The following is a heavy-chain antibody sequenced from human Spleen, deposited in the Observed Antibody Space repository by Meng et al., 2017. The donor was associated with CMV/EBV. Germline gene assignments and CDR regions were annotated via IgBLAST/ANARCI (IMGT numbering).Heavy chain of an antibody. V-gene: IGHV3-30*04. J-gene: IGHJ6*02. Sequence: GESLKISCAASGFTFSSYAMHWVRQAPGKGLEWVAVISYDGSNKYYADSVKGRFTISRDNSKNTLYLQMNSLRAEDTAVYYCARGPRVDPYGMDVWGQGPTVTVSS. D-gene: IGHD2-15*01. CDR1: GFTFSSYA. CDR2: ISYDGSNK. CDR3: ARGPRVDPYGMDV.